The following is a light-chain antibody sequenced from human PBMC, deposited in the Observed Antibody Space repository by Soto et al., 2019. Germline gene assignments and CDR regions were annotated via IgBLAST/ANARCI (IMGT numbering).Light chain of an antibody. V-gene: IGLV1-47*01. CDR1: RTNIGSNH. Sequence: QSVLTQPPSASGTPGQRVTISCSGSRTNIGSNHVYWYQQLPGTAPKLLIYRNNQRPSGVPDRFSGSKSGTSASLAISGLRSEDEADYHCAAWDDSLSVVSGGGTKVTVL. CDR2: RNN. J-gene: IGLJ2*01. CDR3: AAWDDSLSVV.